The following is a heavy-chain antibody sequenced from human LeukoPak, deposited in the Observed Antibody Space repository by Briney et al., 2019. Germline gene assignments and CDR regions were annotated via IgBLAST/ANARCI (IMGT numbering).Heavy chain of an antibody. Sequence: SETLSLTCTVSGGSISSYYWSWIRQPPGKGLDWIGSISRSGSVYYNPSLKSRVTISVDTSKNQFSLKLSSVTAADTAVYYCARVRRTAAGSFDYWGQGTLVTVSS. D-gene: IGHD6-13*01. CDR3: ARVRRTAAGSFDY. J-gene: IGHJ4*02. V-gene: IGHV4-38-2*02. CDR2: ISRSGSV. CDR1: GGSISSYY.